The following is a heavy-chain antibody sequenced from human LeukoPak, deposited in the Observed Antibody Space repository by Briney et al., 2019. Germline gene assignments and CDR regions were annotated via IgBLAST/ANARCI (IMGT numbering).Heavy chain of an antibody. CDR1: GFTFDDYG. D-gene: IGHD3-3*01. V-gene: IGHV3-21*01. Sequence: GGSLRLSCAASGFTFDDYGMNWVRQAPGKGLEWVSSISSSSSYIYYADSVKGRFTISRDNAKNSLYLQMNSLRAEDTAVYYCARVGLSDFWSGYYPKGLDYWGQGTLVTVSS. J-gene: IGHJ4*02. CDR3: ARVGLSDFWSGYYPKGLDY. CDR2: ISSSSSYI.